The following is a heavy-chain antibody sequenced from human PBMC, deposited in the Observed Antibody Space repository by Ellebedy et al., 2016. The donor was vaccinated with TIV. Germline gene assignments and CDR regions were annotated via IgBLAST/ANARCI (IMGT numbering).Heavy chain of an antibody. CDR3: ARRYMDV. J-gene: IGHJ6*03. Sequence: GESLKISCAAYGFTFSSYWMQWVRQAPGKGLEWVANIKQDGSAKYYVDSVKGRFTISRDNAKNSVYLQMNNLRAEDTAVYYCARRYMDVWGRGTTVTVSS. V-gene: IGHV3-7*01. CDR2: IKQDGSAK. CDR1: GFTFSSYW.